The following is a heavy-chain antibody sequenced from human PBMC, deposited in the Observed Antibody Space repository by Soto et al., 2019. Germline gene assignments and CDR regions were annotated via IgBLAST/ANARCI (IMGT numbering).Heavy chain of an antibody. CDR2: ISGSGGST. CDR1: GFIFSSYA. V-gene: IGHV3-23*01. D-gene: IGHD3-3*01. CDR3: AKDRITIFGVVIPSLFDP. J-gene: IGHJ5*02. Sequence: GXLRLSCAASGFIFSSYAXSWVRQAPGXGLEWVSGISGSGGSTYYADSVKGRFTISRDNSKNTLYLQMNSLRAEDTAVYYCAKDRITIFGVVIPSLFDPWGQGTLVTVSS.